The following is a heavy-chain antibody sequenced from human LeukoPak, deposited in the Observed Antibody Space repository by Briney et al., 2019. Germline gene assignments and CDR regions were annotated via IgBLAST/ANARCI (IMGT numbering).Heavy chain of an antibody. V-gene: IGHV3-23*01. CDR3: AKDLGGDIVVVTFLFYYGMDV. CDR1: RFTCISYA. D-gene: IGHD2-2*01. CDR2: ISGSVGST. Sequence: PGGSLRLSRAPSRFTCISYAMSWVRPAPQKGLEWVSAISGSVGSTYYADSVNGPFTLSRDNSKNTLYLQTNSLRAEDRAVYYWAKDLGGDIVVVTFLFYYGMDVWGEGTTVTVSS. J-gene: IGHJ6*04.